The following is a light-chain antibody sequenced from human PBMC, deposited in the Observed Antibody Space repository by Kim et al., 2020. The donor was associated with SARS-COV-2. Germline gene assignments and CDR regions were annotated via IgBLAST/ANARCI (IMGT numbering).Light chain of an antibody. CDR3: SSYTSSSSFYV. CDR1: SSDVCGYNY. V-gene: IGLV2-14*03. J-gene: IGLJ1*01. CDR2: DVS. Sequence: QSITISCTGTSSDVCGYNYVSWYQQHPGKAPKLMIYDVSNRPSGVSNRFSGSKSGNTASLTISGLQAEDEADYYCSSYTSSSSFYVFGTGTKVTVL.